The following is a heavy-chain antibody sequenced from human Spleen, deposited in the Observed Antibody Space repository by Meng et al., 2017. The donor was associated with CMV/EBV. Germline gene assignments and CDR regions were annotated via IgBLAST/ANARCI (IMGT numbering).Heavy chain of an antibody. J-gene: IGHJ4*02. CDR3: ARGRKQWSYFDY. Sequence: LTCALYGVSFSGYYWSWIRQPPGKGLEWIGEISHSGSTNYNPSLQSRVTISLDTSRNRFSLKLNSVTAADTAVYYCARGRKQWSYFDYWGQGTLVTVSS. D-gene: IGHD6-19*01. CDR2: ISHSGST. V-gene: IGHV4-34*01. CDR1: GVSFSGYY.